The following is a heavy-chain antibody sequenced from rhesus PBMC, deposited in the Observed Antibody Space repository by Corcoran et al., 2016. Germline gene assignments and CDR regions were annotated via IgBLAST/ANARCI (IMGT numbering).Heavy chain of an antibody. CDR2: IYGSGGST. CDR1: GGSISDDYY. CDR3: AREYSGSYWFDY. D-gene: IGHD1-44*02. V-gene: IGHV4-106*01. J-gene: IGHJ4*01. Sequence: QVQLQESGPGLVKPSETLSLTCAVPGGSISDDYYWSWIRQPPGKGLEWIGYIYGSGGSTNYHPYLKNRVTISIDTSQNQFSLKLSSVTAADTAVYYCAREYSGSYWFDYWGQGVLVTVSS.